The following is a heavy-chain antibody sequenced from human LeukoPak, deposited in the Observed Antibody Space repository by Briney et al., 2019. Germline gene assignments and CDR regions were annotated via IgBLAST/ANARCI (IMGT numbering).Heavy chain of an antibody. CDR3: ARASGYEFDY. Sequence: SVKVSCKASGGTFSSYAISWVRAAPGQGLEWMGRIIPILGIANYAQKFQGRVTMTRDTSTSTVYMELSSLRSEDTAVYYCARASGYEFDYWGQGTLVTVSS. CDR1: GGTFSSYA. D-gene: IGHD5-12*01. CDR2: IIPILGIA. J-gene: IGHJ4*02. V-gene: IGHV1-69*04.